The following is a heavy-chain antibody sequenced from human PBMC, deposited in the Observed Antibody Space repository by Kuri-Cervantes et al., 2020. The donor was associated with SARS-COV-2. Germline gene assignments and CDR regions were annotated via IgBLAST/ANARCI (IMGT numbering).Heavy chain of an antibody. Sequence: ASVKVSCKASGYTFTGYYMHWVRQAPGQGLGWMGWINPNSGGTNYAQKFQGWVTMTRDTSISTAYMELSRLRSDDTAVYYCARGMVRGIIQYYYYAMDVWGQGTTVTDSS. V-gene: IGHV1-2*04. CDR1: GYTFTGYY. CDR2: INPNSGGT. J-gene: IGHJ6*02. D-gene: IGHD3-10*01. CDR3: ARGMVRGIIQYYYYAMDV.